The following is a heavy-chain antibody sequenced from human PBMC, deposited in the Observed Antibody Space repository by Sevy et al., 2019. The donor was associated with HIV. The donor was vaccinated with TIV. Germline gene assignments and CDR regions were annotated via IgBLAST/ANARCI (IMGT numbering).Heavy chain of an antibody. CDR2: IYYSGST. CDR1: GGSISSYY. V-gene: IGHV4-59*01. J-gene: IGHJ3*02. Sequence: SETLSLTYTVSGGSISSYYWSWIRQPPGKGLEWIGYIYYSGSTNYNPSLKSRVTISVDTSKNQFSLKLSSVTAADTAVYYCAREPRLLWFGELPSNAFDIWGQGTMVTVSS. D-gene: IGHD3-10*01. CDR3: AREPRLLWFGELPSNAFDI.